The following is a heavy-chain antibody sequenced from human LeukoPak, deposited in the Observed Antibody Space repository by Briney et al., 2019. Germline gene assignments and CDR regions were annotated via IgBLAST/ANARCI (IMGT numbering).Heavy chain of an antibody. Sequence: GGSLRLSCAASGFTFSSYGIHWVRQAPGKGLEYVSGINDNGGTTHYADSVKGRFTISRDDSKNTLYLQMSGLRTDDTAMYHCVKDLSGSYTFDYWGQGTLVTVSS. CDR2: INDNGGTT. J-gene: IGHJ4*02. CDR3: VKDLSGSYTFDY. CDR1: GFTFSSYG. D-gene: IGHD1-26*01. V-gene: IGHV3-64D*09.